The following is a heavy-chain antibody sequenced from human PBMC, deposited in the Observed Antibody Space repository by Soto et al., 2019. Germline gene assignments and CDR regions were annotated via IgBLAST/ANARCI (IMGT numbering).Heavy chain of an antibody. CDR1: GFTFSDYY. V-gene: IGHV3-11*01. J-gene: IGHJ4*02. D-gene: IGHD3-16*02. Sequence: QVQLVESGGGLVKPGGSLRLSCAASGFTFSDYYMSWIRQAPGKGLEWVSYISSSGSTIYYADSVKGRFTISRDNAKNSMYLQMNSLRAEATAVYYCARDHDDYVWGSYRPMSYFDYWGQGTLVTVSS. CDR2: ISSSGSTI. CDR3: ARDHDDYVWGSYRPMSYFDY.